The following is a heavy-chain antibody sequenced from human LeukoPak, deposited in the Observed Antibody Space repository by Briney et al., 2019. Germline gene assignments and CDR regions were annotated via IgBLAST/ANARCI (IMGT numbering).Heavy chain of an antibody. CDR1: GFTFDDYA. D-gene: IGHD6-13*01. CDR3: VKDGFFGIAGNWFDP. CDR2: ISGDGGST. Sequence: GGSLRLSCAASGFTFDDYAMHWVRQAPGKGLEWVSLISGDGGSTYYADSVKGRFTISRDNSKNSLYLQMNSLRTEDTALYYCVKDGFFGIAGNWFDPWGQGTLVTVSS. V-gene: IGHV3-43*02. J-gene: IGHJ5*02.